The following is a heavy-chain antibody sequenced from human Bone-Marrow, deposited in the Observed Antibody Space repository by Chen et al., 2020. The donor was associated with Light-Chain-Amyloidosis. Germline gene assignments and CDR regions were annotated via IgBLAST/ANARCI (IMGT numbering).Heavy chain of an antibody. D-gene: IGHD5-12*01. CDR1: GYTFPNYW. V-gene: IGHV5-51*01. CDR3: ARRRDGYNFDY. J-gene: IGHJ4*02. Sequence: EVQLEQSGPEVKKPGESLKISCKGSGYTFPNYWIGWVRRMPGKGLEWVGVIYPDDSDARYSPSFDGQVTIAADKSITPAYLQWRGLKASDTAMYYCARRRDGYNFDYWGQGTLVTVSS. CDR2: IYPDDSDA.